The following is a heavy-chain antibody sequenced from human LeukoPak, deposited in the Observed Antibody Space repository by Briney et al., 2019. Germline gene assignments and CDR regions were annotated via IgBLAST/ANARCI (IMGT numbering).Heavy chain of an antibody. CDR1: GFTFSASW. Sequence: PGGSLRLSCAASGFTFSASWMTWVRQAPGKGLEWVANIKQDGTEQYTADSLKGRFAISRDNSKNTLYLQMYSLRAEDTAVYYCASEWGGANWNPTTWGQGTLVTVSS. CDR2: IKQDGTEQ. D-gene: IGHD1-1*01. J-gene: IGHJ5*02. CDR3: ASEWGGANWNPTT. V-gene: IGHV3-7*03.